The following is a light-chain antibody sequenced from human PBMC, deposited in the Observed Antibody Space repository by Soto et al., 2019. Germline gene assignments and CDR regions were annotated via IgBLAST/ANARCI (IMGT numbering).Light chain of an antibody. J-gene: IGLJ2*01. V-gene: IGLV2-8*01. CDR1: SSDVGGYNY. Sequence: QSALTQPPSATASPGQSVTISCTGTSSDVGGYNYVSWYQQHPGKAPKLMIYEVSKRPSGVPDRFSGSKSGNTASLTVSGLQAEDEADYYCSSYAGSNNFDVVFGGGTKVTVL. CDR3: SSYAGSNNFDVV. CDR2: EVS.